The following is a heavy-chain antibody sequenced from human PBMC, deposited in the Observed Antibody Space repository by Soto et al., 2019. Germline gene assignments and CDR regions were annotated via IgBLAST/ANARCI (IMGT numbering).Heavy chain of an antibody. D-gene: IGHD6-13*01. J-gene: IGHJ4*02. Sequence: GGSLRLSCAASGFTFSSYGMHWVRQAPGKGLEWVAVISYDGSNKYYADSVKGRFTISRDNSKNTLYLQMNSLRAEDTAVYYCAKDKPFAAALADWGQGTLVTVSS. CDR3: AKDKPFAAALAD. V-gene: IGHV3-30*18. CDR1: GFTFSSYG. CDR2: ISYDGSNK.